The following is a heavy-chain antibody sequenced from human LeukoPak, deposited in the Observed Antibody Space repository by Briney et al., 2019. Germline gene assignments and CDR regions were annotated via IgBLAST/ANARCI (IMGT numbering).Heavy chain of an antibody. D-gene: IGHD3-3*01. CDR1: GGSISSYY. Sequence: PSETLSLTCTVSGGSISSYYWSWIRQPAGKGLEWIGRIYTSGSTNYNPSLKSRVTMSVDTSKNQFSLKLSSVTAADTAVYYCARGDFWSGYHNHWFDPWGQGTLVTVSS. J-gene: IGHJ5*02. V-gene: IGHV4-4*07. CDR3: ARGDFWSGYHNHWFDP. CDR2: IYTSGST.